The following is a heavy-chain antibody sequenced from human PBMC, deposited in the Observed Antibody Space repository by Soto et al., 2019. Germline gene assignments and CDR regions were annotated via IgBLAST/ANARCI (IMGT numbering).Heavy chain of an antibody. D-gene: IGHD3-16*01. CDR1: GFTFSNFG. CDR3: ARDNLGATAIDC. Sequence: QPGGSLRLSCAASGFTFSNFGMHWVRQAPGKGLGWVAVVWFDGSNRYHADSVKGRFTIYRDNSKNTLYLQMDNLRAEDTAVYYCARDNLGATAIDCWGQGTLVTVSS. CDR2: VWFDGSNR. J-gene: IGHJ4*02. V-gene: IGHV3-33*08.